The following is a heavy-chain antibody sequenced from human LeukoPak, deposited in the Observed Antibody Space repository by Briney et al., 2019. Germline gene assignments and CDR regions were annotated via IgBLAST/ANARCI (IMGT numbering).Heavy chain of an antibody. V-gene: IGHV3-33*01. CDR3: ARVPSPTYDYVWGSYRSYYYYYYYMDV. CDR2: IWYDGSNK. J-gene: IGHJ6*03. CDR1: GFTFSSYA. Sequence: GGSLRLSCAASGFTFSSYAMNWVRQAPGKGLEWVAVIWYDGSNKYYADSAKGRFTISRDNAKNSLYLQMNSLRAEDTAVYYCARVPSPTYDYVWGSYRSYYYYYYYMDVWGKGTTVTVSS. D-gene: IGHD3-16*02.